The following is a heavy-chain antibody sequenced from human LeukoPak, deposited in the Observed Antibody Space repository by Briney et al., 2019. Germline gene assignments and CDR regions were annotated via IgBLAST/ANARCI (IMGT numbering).Heavy chain of an antibody. Sequence: SETLSLTCAVSGGSISTYYWTWIRQPPGKGLEWIGYVDYSGSTNSNPSLKSRVTLSVDSSRNQFSLKVNCVTAADTAVYYCARVGSYCFDLWGRGTLVTVSS. CDR2: VDYSGST. V-gene: IGHV4-59*01. D-gene: IGHD1-26*01. CDR3: ARVGSYCFDL. CDR1: GGSISTYY. J-gene: IGHJ2*01.